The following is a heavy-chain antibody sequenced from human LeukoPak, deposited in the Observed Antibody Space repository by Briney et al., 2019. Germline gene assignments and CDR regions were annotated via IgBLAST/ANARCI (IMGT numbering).Heavy chain of an antibody. CDR2: IYYSGST. CDR1: GGSISSYY. Sequence: PSETLSLTCTVSGGSISSYYWSWIRQPPGKGLEWIGYIYYSGSTNYNPSLKRRVTISVYTSTNQFSLKLSPVTAADTAVYYCARAGNYEDAFDIWGQGTMVTVSS. J-gene: IGHJ3*02. V-gene: IGHV4-59*01. CDR3: ARAGNYEDAFDI. D-gene: IGHD1-7*01.